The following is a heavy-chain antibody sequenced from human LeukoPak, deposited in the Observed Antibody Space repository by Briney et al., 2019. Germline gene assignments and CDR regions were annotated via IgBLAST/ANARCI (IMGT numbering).Heavy chain of an antibody. CDR1: GDSINIYY. CDR3: ARDSRSGSPWYFDI. D-gene: IGHD1-26*01. J-gene: IGHJ2*01. CDR2: VYTSGST. Sequence: SETLSLTCTVSGDSINIYYWSWIRQSAGKGLEWIGRVYTSGSTSYNPSLKSRVTMSVDTSKNNFSLKLSSVTATDTAVYYCARDSRSGSPWYFDIWGRGTLVTVSS. V-gene: IGHV4-4*07.